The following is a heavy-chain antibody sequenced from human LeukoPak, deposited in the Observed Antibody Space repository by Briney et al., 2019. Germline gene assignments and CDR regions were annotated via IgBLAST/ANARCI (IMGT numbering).Heavy chain of an antibody. CDR1: GYTFNVYF. CDR2: INPNSGGT. Sequence: ASVRVSCKASGYTFNVYFMQWGRQAPGQGPEWMGWINPNSGGTNYAQKVQGRVSMTLDTSNSAAYMELTSLTPDDTAIYYCASGRGSGSLRWGQGPLVTVSS. D-gene: IGHD1-26*01. J-gene: IGHJ4*02. V-gene: IGHV1-2*02. CDR3: ASGRGSGSLR.